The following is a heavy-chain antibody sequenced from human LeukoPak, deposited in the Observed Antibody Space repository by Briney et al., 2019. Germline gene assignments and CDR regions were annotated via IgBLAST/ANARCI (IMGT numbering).Heavy chain of an antibody. J-gene: IGHJ6*03. D-gene: IGHD1-26*01. CDR3: ARGYSGSRGYFYYYYMDV. V-gene: IGHV4-34*01. Sequence: PSETLSLTCAVYGGSFSGYYWSWIRQPPGKGLEWIGEINHSGSTNYNPSLKSRVTISVETSKNQFSLKLSSVTAADTAVYYCARGYSGSRGYFYYYYMDVWGKGTTVTVSS. CDR1: GGSFSGYY. CDR2: INHSGST.